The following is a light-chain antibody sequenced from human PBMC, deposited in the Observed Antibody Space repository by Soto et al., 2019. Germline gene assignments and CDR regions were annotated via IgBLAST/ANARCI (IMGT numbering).Light chain of an antibody. CDR3: QQYNNWPPWT. CDR2: GAS. V-gene: IGKV3-15*01. CDR1: QSVSSN. Sequence: EIVMMQSPATLSVSPGERATLSCRASQSVSSNLAWYQQKPGQAPRLLIYGASTRATGIPARFSGSGSGTEFTLTISSLQSEDFAVYYCQQYNNWPPWTFSQGTKVEIK. J-gene: IGKJ1*01.